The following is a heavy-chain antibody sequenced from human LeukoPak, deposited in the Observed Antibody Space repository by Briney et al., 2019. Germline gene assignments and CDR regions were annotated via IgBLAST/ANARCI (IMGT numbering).Heavy chain of an antibody. D-gene: IGHD3-3*01. CDR2: IIPIFGTA. J-gene: IGHJ5*02. V-gene: IGHV1-69*13. CDR3: ARDRHRSYYDFWSGQSWFDP. Sequence: AASVKVSCKASGGTFSSYAISWVRQAPGQGLEWMGGIIPIFGTANYAQKFQGRVTITADESTSTAYMELSSLRSEDTAVYYCARDRHRSYYDFWSGQSWFDPWGQGTLVTVSS. CDR1: GGTFSSYA.